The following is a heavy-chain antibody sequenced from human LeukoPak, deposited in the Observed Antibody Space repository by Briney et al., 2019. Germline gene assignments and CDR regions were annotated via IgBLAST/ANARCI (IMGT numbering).Heavy chain of an antibody. CDR3: ARDRYYYDSSGYYSFQKFDY. CDR2: INPNSGGT. V-gene: IGHV1-2*06. J-gene: IGHJ4*02. Sequence: ASVKVSCKASGYTFTGYYMHWVRQAPGQGLEWMGRINPNSGGTNYVQKFQGRVTMTRDTSISTAYMELSRLRSDDTAVYYCARDRYYYDSSGYYSFQKFDYWGQGTLVTVSS. D-gene: IGHD3-22*01. CDR1: GYTFTGYY.